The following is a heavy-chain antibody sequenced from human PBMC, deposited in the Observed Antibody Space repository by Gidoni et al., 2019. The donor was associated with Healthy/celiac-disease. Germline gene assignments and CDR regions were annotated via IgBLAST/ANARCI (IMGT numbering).Heavy chain of an antibody. J-gene: IGHJ3*02. CDR3: VRYGGNSGAFDI. CDR1: RSTSSGSA. D-gene: IGHD4-17*01. CDR2: IRSKANSYAT. Sequence: EVQLVESGGGLVQLGGSLILSCAASRSTSSGSAMHWVRQAPGNGLEWVGRIRSKANSYATAYAASVKGRFTISRDDSKNTAYLQMNSLKTEDTAVYYCVRYGGNSGAFDIWGQGTMVTVSS. V-gene: IGHV3-73*01.